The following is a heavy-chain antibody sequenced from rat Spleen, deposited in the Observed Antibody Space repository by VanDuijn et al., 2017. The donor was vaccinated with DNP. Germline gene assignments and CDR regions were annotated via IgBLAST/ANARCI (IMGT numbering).Heavy chain of an antibody. J-gene: IGHJ2*01. CDR2: ISYDGSST. CDR3: ARPPLGYFDY. V-gene: IGHV5-31*01. Sequence: EVQLVESGGGLVQPGRSLKLSCVASGFTFNNYWMTWIRQAPGKGLEWVASISYDGSSTYYRDSVKGRFTISRDNAKSTLYLQMDSLRSEDTATYYCARPPLGYFDYWGQGVMVTVSS. CDR1: GFTFNNYW. D-gene: IGHD3-1*01.